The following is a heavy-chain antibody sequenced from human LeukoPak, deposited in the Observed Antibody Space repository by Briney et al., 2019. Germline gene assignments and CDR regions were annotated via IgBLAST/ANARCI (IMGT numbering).Heavy chain of an antibody. CDR2: IYRSGTT. CDR1: GGSISSTNW. V-gene: IGHV4-4*03. CDR3: ARGRIAAAGTPFDP. Sequence: PPETLSLTCAVSGGSISSTNWWSWVRQPPGKGLEWIGEIYRSGTTNYKPSLKSRVTISLDKSRNHFSLKLSSVTAADTAVYYCARGRIAAAGTPFDPWGQGTLVTVSS. J-gene: IGHJ5*02. D-gene: IGHD6-13*01.